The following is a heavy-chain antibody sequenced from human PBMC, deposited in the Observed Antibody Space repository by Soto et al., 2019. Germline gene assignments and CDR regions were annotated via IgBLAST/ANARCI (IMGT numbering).Heavy chain of an antibody. CDR3: ARGDRGAFDL. V-gene: IGHV3-74*01. CDR2: IHSDGTST. D-gene: IGHD1-26*01. J-gene: IGHJ3*01. Sequence: EVQLVESGGGLVQPGEFLRLSCAASGFTFDYYWMHWVRQAPGKGLVWVSRIHSDGTSTTYADSVKGRFTISRDNAKNTLSQQMNSLRAEDTAVYYCARGDRGAFDLWGQGTVVTVSS. CDR1: GFTFDYYW.